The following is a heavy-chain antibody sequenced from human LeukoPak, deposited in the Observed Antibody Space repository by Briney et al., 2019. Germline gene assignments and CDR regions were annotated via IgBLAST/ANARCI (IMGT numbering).Heavy chain of an antibody. D-gene: IGHD6-13*01. J-gene: IGHJ4*02. CDR1: GGSFSGYY. Sequence: PSETLSLTCAVYGGSFSGYYWSWIRQPPGKGLEWIGEINHSGSTNYNPSLKSRVTISVDTSKNQFSLKLSSVTAADTAVYYCARWHLNSSRGRGFDYWGQGTLVTVSS. V-gene: IGHV4-34*01. CDR3: ARWHLNSSRGRGFDY. CDR2: INHSGST.